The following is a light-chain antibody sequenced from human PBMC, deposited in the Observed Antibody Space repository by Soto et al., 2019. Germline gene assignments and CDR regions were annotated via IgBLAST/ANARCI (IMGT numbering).Light chain of an antibody. V-gene: IGKV1-5*02. J-gene: IGKJ1*01. Sequence: DIQMTQSPSTLSASVGDRVTIICRASQNMNNWLAWYQQKPGKAPKLLIYDAFSLESGVPSRFSGSGSGTEFTLTISSLQPDDFATYYCQQYNSYPWTFGQGTKVEIK. CDR2: DAF. CDR1: QNMNNW. CDR3: QQYNSYPWT.